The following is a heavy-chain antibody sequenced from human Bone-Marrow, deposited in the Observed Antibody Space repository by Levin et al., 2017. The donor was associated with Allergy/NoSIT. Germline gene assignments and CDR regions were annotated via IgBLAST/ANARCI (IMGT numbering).Heavy chain of an antibody. CDR2: MNPKSGNT. V-gene: IGHV1-8*01. CDR3: ATGQGHLVGPP. CDR1: GDTFSSYD. J-gene: IGHJ5*02. D-gene: IGHD6-6*01. Sequence: ASVKVSCKASGDTFSSYDINWVRQASGQGLEWMGWMNPKSGNTVYAQKFQGRVTMTKNTSISTAYMDLSSLRSDDTAVYYCATGQGHLVGPPWGQGTLVTVSS.